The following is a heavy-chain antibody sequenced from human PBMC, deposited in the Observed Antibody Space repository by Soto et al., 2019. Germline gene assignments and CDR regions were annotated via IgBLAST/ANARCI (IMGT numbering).Heavy chain of an antibody. Sequence: LSLTFAVYGXSLRSHSWNWIRQPPGKGLEWVGEINHSGSTNYNPSLKSRATISVDTSKNQFSLKLTSVIAADTGVYYCAREDSSGWSGESMDVWGQGTTVTVSS. CDR2: INHSGST. CDR1: GXSLRSHS. CDR3: AREDSSGWSGESMDV. D-gene: IGHD6-19*01. V-gene: IGHV4-34*01. J-gene: IGHJ6*02.